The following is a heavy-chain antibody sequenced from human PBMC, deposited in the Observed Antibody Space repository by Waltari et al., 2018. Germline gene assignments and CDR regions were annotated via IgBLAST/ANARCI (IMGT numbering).Heavy chain of an antibody. CDR2: INPKSGGT. J-gene: IGHJ4*01. CDR1: GYTFTDYH. Sequence: QLQLVQSGAAVTKPGASVKVSCKPSGYTFTDYHIHWVRQAPGQGLEWMGWINPKSGGTYYAQTFQGWVTMTRDTSTSTVYMELSSLKSDDTAMYYCARRSCTGECYAPYVYWGQGSL. D-gene: IGHD2-8*02. V-gene: IGHV1-2*04. CDR3: ARRSCTGECYAPYVY.